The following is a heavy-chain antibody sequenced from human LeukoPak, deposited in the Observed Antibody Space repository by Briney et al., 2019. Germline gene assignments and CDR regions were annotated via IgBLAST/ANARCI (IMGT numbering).Heavy chain of an antibody. D-gene: IGHD4-11*01. CDR1: GGTFSSYA. Sequence: GASVKVSCKASGGTFSSYAIGWVRQAPGQGLEWMGGIIPIFGTANYAQKFQGRVTITADESTSTAYMELSSLRSEDTAVYYCARDRNVYSNYDITWFDPWGQGTLVTVSS. J-gene: IGHJ5*02. CDR3: ARDRNVYSNYDITWFDP. CDR2: IIPIFGTA. V-gene: IGHV1-69*13.